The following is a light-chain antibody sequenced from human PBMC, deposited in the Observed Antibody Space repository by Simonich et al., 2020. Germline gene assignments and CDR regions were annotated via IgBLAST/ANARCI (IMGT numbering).Light chain of an antibody. V-gene: IGLV7-43*01. CDR2: SQS. J-gene: IGLJ3*02. CDR3: LLSYGGAQV. Sequence: QTVVTQEPSLTVSPGGKVPLTCASSTGAVTSGYYPKWFQKKPGQASRALIYSQSNKHPWTPARFSGSLLGGKAALTLSGVQPEDEAEYYCLLSYGGAQVFGGGTKLTVL. CDR1: TGAVTSGYY.